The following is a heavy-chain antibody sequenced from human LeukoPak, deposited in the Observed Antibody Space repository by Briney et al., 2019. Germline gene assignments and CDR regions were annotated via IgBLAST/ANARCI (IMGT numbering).Heavy chain of an antibody. J-gene: IGHJ4*02. V-gene: IGHV3-48*01. CDR1: GFTFSTYS. CDR2: IGSSSTSI. Sequence: GGSLRLSCAASGFTFSTYSMNWVRQGPGKGLEWVSYIGSSSTSIYYADSVKGRFTISRDNAKNSLYLQMNSLRAEDTAVYYCARDRDYYETSGYYLTFFDSWGQGTLVTVSS. D-gene: IGHD3-22*01. CDR3: ARDRDYYETSGYYLTFFDS.